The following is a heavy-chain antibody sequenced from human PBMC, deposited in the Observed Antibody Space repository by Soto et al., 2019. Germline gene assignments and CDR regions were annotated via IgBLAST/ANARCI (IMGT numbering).Heavy chain of an antibody. CDR1: GFTFSSYA. J-gene: IGHJ4*02. Sequence: GGSLRRSCAASGFTFSSYAMNWVRQAPGKGLEWVSVISGSGGSTYYADSVKGRFTISRDNSKNTLYLQMNSLRAEDTAVYYCARRSSGWYFDYWGQGTLVTVSS. CDR2: ISGSGGST. CDR3: ARRSSGWYFDY. D-gene: IGHD6-19*01. V-gene: IGHV3-23*01.